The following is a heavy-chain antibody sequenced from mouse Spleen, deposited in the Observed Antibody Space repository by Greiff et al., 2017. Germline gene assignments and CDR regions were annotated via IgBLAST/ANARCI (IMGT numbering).Heavy chain of an antibody. CDR1: GYTFTDYA. Sequence: VQLQQSGAELVRPGVSVKISCKGSGYTFTDYAMHWVKQSHAKSLEWIGVISTYYGDASYNQKFKGKATMTVDKSSSTAYMELARLTSEDSAIYYCASEGNYVLDYWGQGTTLTVSS. D-gene: IGHD2-1*01. CDR3: ASEGNYVLDY. CDR2: ISTYYGDA. J-gene: IGHJ2*01. V-gene: IGHV1S137*01.